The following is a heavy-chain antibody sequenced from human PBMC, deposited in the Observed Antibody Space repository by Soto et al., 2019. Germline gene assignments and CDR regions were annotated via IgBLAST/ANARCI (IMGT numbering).Heavy chain of an antibody. J-gene: IGHJ6*02. V-gene: IGHV2-70*01. CDR2: IDWDDDK. CDR1: GFSLSTSGMC. Sequence: SGPTLVNPTQTLTLTCTFSGFSLSTSGMCVSWIRQPPGKALEWLALIDWDDDKYYSTSLKTRLTISKDTSKNQVVLTMTNMDPVDTATYYCAPMPYLWWDPQSGTYYYYCVDDWGQGTTVNVSS. CDR3: APMPYLWWDPQSGTYYYYCVDD. D-gene: IGHD2-21*01.